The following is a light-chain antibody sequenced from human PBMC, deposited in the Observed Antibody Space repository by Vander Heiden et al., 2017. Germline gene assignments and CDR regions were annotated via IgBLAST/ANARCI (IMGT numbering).Light chain of an antibody. CDR3: RQALQTPRT. CDR1: QSLLYRTGYNY. V-gene: IGKV2-28*01. Sequence: DIVMTQSPLSLPVTPGETASISCRSSQSLLYRTGYNYLDWYLQKPGQSPQLLISLGSSRASGVPDRFSGSGSGTDFTLKISRVEAEDVGVYYCRQALQTPRTFGQGTKVEIK. CDR2: LGS. J-gene: IGKJ1*01.